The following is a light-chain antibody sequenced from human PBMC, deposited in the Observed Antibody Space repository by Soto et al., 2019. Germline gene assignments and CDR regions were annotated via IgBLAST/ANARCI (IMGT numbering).Light chain of an antibody. CDR2: WAS. Sequence: DIVMTQSPDSLAVSLGERATINCKSSQSVLYSSNNKNYLAWYQQKPGQPPKMLIYWASTRESGVPERFSGSGSGTDFTLTISSPQAEDVAVYYCQQYYSSPTFGQGTKVDIK. CDR3: QQYYSSPT. V-gene: IGKV4-1*01. J-gene: IGKJ1*01. CDR1: QSVLYSSNNKNY.